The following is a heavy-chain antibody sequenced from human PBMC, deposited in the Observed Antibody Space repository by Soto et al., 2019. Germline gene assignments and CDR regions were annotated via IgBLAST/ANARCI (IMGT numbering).Heavy chain of an antibody. CDR1: GGSISSGGYY. Sequence: SETLSLTCTVSGGSISSGGYYWSWIRQHPGKGLEWIGYIYYSGSTYYNPSLKSRVTISVDTSKNQFSLKLSSVTAADTAVYYCARGGYCSGGSCTGERYYYYGMDVWGQGTTVTVSS. CDR3: ARGGYCSGGSCTGERYYYYGMDV. V-gene: IGHV4-31*03. CDR2: IYYSGST. J-gene: IGHJ6*02. D-gene: IGHD2-15*01.